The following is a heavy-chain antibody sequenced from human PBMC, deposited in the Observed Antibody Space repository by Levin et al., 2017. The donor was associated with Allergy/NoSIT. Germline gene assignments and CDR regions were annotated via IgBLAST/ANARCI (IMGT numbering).Heavy chain of an antibody. D-gene: IGHD3-22*01. CDR3: ARYKHYYDSSGYYSY. V-gene: IGHV3-30-3*01. Sequence: SCAASGFTFSSYAMHWVRQAPGKGLEWVAVISYDGSNKYYADSVKGRFTISRDNSKNTLYLQMNSLRAEDTAVYYCARYKHYYDSSGYYSYWGQGTLVTVSS. CDR1: GFTFSSYA. CDR2: ISYDGSNK. J-gene: IGHJ4*02.